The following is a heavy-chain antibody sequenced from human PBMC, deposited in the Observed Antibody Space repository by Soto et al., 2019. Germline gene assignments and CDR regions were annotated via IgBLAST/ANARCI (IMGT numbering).Heavy chain of an antibody. J-gene: IGHJ6*02. CDR2: IYYSGST. CDR3: ARAYGGFDNGLDV. D-gene: IGHD5-12*01. Sequence: SETLSLTCTVSGDSIRSYYWTWIRQPPGKGLELIGYIYYSGSTRYNPSLKSRVTISVDMSKNQFSLKLSSVIAADTAVYYCARAYGGFDNGLDVWGQGTAVTSP. V-gene: IGHV4-59*01. CDR1: GDSIRSYY.